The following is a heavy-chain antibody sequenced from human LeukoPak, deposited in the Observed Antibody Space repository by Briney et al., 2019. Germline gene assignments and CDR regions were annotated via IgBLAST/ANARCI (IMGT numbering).Heavy chain of an antibody. CDR3: AKGGSGSWFFDY. Sequence: GGSLRLSCAASGFTFSSYSISWVRQAPGKGLEWVSYISSSSSTIYYADSVKGRFTISRDNSKNTLYLEMNSLRAEDTAVYYCAKGGSGSWFFDYWGQGTLVTVSS. V-gene: IGHV3-48*01. J-gene: IGHJ4*02. CDR2: ISSSSSTI. CDR1: GFTFSSYS. D-gene: IGHD1-26*01.